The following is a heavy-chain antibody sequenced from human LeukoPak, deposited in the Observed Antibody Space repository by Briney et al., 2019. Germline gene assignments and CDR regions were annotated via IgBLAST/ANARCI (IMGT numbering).Heavy chain of an antibody. CDR1: GFTFSSYA. J-gene: IGHJ4*02. CDR3: AKDSWGNCSSTSCYRPVDY. V-gene: IGHV3-23*01. Sequence: GGSLRLSCAASGFTFSSYAMSWVRQAPGKGLAWVSAISGSGGSTYYADSVKGRFTISRDNSKNTLYLQMNSLRAEDTAVYYCAKDSWGNCSSTSCYRPVDYWGQGTLVTVSS. D-gene: IGHD2-2*01. CDR2: ISGSGGST.